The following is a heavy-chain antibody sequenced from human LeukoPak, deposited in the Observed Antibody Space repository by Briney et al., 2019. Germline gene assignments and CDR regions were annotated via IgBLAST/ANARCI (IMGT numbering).Heavy chain of an antibody. CDR2: IKQDGSEK. V-gene: IGHV3-7*01. CDR3: AREGRGYKVAKFDY. J-gene: IGHJ4*02. CDR1: GFTFDDYG. Sequence: GGSLRLSCAASGFTFDDYGMSWVRQAPGKGLEGVANIKQDGSEKYYVDAVKGRFTICRDNAKNSLYLQMNSLRAEDTAVYYCAREGRGYKVAKFDYWGQGTLVTVSS. D-gene: IGHD3-22*01.